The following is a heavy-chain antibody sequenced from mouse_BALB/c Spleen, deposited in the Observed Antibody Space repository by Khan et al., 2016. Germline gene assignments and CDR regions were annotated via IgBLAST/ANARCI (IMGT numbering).Heavy chain of an antibody. D-gene: IGHD2-4*01. CDR2: INTYTGDT. Sequence: QIQLVQSGPELKKPGETVKISCKASGYTFTNFGMNWVKQAPGKGLKWMGWINTYTGDTTYADDFKGRFAFSLETSASTAYLQINNLKNEDTATYFCARRSTMIYYYAMDYWGQGTSVTVSS. V-gene: IGHV9-3-1*01. J-gene: IGHJ4*01. CDR1: GYTFTNFG. CDR3: ARRSTMIYYYAMDY.